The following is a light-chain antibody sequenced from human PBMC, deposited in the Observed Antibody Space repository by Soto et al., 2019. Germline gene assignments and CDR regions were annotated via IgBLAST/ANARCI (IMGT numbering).Light chain of an antibody. V-gene: IGKV1-5*03. CDR3: QQYNSKWT. CDR1: QRIRSF. Sequence: DIQMTQSPSPLSASLGDRVTITCRASQRIRSFFAWYQPKPGRAPKLLIYKASSLEGGVPSRSSGGGSGTEFTLTISSLEPDDFAAVYSQQYNSKWTFGQGTKVDIK. J-gene: IGKJ1*01. CDR2: KAS.